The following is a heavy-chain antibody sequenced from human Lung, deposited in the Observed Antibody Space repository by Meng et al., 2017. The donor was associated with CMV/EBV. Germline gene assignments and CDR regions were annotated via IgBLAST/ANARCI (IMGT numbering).Heavy chain of an antibody. V-gene: IGHV4-59*01. D-gene: IGHD2-21*01. CDR3: ARGSYLAVEG. CDR1: GGSINSYY. J-gene: IGHJ4*02. CDR2: FYYGGNS. Sequence: HVQLRESGPGLVKPSETLSLTCTVSGGSINSYYWSWIRQPPGQGLEWLGYFYYGGNSNYNPSLKSRVTISVDTSKNLFSLNLTSVTAADAALYYCARGSYLAVEGWGLGTLVTVSS.